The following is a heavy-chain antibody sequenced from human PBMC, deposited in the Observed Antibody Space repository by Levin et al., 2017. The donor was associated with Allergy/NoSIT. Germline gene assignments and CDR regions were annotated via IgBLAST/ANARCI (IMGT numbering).Heavy chain of an antibody. CDR3: ARVEGARAPHYYYYYGMDV. D-gene: IGHD3-16*01. CDR2: MNPNSGNT. Sequence: ASVKVSCKASGYTFTSYDINWVRQATGQGLEWMGWMNPNSGNTGYAQKFQGRVTMTRNTSISTAYMELSSLRSEDTAVYYCARVEGARAPHYYYYYGMDVWGQGTTVTVSS. CDR1: GYTFTSYD. J-gene: IGHJ6*02. V-gene: IGHV1-8*01.